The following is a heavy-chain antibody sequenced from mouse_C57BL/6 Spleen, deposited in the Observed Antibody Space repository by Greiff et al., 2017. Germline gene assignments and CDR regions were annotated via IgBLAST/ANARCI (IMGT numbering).Heavy chain of an antibody. CDR2: IDPSDSYT. V-gene: IGHV1-69*01. Sequence: QVQLQQSGAELVMPGASVKLSCKASGYTFTSYWMHWVKQRPGQGLEWIGEIDPSDSYTNYNQKFKGKSTLTVDKSSSTAYMQLSSLTSEDSAVYYCARRGTDWGQGTSVTVSS. CDR3: ARRGTD. J-gene: IGHJ4*01. D-gene: IGHD2-14*01. CDR1: GYTFTSYW.